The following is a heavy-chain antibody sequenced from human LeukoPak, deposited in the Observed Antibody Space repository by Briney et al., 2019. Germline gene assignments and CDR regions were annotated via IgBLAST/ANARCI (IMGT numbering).Heavy chain of an antibody. Sequence: SETLSLTCAVYGGSFSGYYWSWIRQPPGKGLEWIGEINHSGSTNYNPSLKSRVTISVDTSKNQFSLKLSSVTAADTAVYYCARTSLSGVPTSANWFDPWGQGTLVTVSS. D-gene: IGHD2/OR15-2a*01. J-gene: IGHJ5*02. V-gene: IGHV4-34*01. CDR2: INHSGST. CDR1: GGSFSGYY. CDR3: ARTSLSGVPTSANWFDP.